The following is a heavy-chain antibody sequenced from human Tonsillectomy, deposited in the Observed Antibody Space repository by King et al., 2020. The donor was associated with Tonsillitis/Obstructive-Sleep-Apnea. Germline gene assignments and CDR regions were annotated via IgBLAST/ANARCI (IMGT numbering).Heavy chain of an antibody. J-gene: IGHJ6*03. CDR2: IKIKTDGGAT. Sequence: VQLVESGGDLVKPGGSLRLSCAASGFTFSNAWRSWVRQAPGKGLEWVGRIKIKTDGGATDYAAPVKESFTISRDDSKTTLYLQMNSLKTEDTAVYYCTSCTYYDFWSGYSHYYYMDVWGKGTTVTVSS. CDR1: GFTFSNAW. D-gene: IGHD3-3*01. CDR3: TSCTYYDFWSGYSHYYYMDV. V-gene: IGHV3-15*05.